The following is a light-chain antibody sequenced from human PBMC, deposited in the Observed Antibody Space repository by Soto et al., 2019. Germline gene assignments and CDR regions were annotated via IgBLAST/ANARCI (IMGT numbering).Light chain of an antibody. CDR2: QVT. CDR1: SSDVGIYNY. Sequence: QSALTQPASVSGSPGQSITISCTGTSSDVGIYNYVSWYQQHPGKAPKLMIYQVTNRPSGVSNRFSGSKSGNTASLTISGLQAEDEADYSCSSYTGSTNYVFGTGTKVTVL. J-gene: IGLJ1*01. V-gene: IGLV2-14*01. CDR3: SSYTGSTNYV.